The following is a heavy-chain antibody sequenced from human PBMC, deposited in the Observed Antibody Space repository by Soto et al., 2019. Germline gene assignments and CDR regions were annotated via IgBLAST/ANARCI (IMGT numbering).Heavy chain of an antibody. J-gene: IGHJ4*02. CDR3: ASSIRLAGDY. V-gene: IGHV1-3*01. CDR2: INADRGNT. Sequence: QVQLVQSGAEVKKPGASVKVSCKASGYTFTSYAMHWVRQAPGQMLEGMGWINADRGNTKYSETFQGRVTITRDTSGSTAYMELSCLRSEDTAVYYCASSIRLAGDYCGKGTLVTVSS. CDR1: GYTFTSYA.